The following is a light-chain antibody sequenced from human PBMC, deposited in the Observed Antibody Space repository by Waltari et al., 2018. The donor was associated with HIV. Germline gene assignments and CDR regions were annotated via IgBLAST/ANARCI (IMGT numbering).Light chain of an antibody. V-gene: IGLV6-57*02. J-gene: IGLJ3*02. Sequence: NFMLTQPHSVSESPGKTVTISCTGSSGSIASNYVQWYQQRPGSAPTTVIYEHNQRPSGVPYLFSGSIDSSANSASLTISGLKTEDEADYYCQSYDSITWVFGGGTKLTVL. CDR2: EHN. CDR1: SGSIASNY. CDR3: QSYDSITWV.